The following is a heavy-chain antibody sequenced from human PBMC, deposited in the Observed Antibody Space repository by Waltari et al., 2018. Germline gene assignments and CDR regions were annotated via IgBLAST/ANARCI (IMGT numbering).Heavy chain of an antibody. CDR3: ARESKQPTRVIKLRNDAFDI. Sequence: QVQLQQWGAGLLKPSETLSLTCAVYGGSFSGYYWSWIRQPPGKGLEWIGEINHSGSTNYNPSLKGRVTISVDTSKNQFSLKLSSVTAADTAVYYCARESKQPTRVIKLRNDAFDIWGQGTMVTVSS. CDR2: INHSGST. V-gene: IGHV4-34*01. D-gene: IGHD3-22*01. CDR1: GGSFSGYY. J-gene: IGHJ3*02.